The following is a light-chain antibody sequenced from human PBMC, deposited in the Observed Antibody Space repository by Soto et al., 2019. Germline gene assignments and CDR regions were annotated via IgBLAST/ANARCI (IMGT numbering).Light chain of an antibody. Sequence: QSVLTQPPSASGSPGQSVTISCTGTSSDVGVYNYVSWYQQHPGKAPKLLIYEVSKRPSGVPDRFSGSKSGNTASLTVSGLQAEDEADFYCSSYAGSNNVVFGGGTKLNVL. CDR3: SSYAGSNNVV. J-gene: IGLJ2*01. CDR1: SSDVGVYNY. CDR2: EVS. V-gene: IGLV2-8*01.